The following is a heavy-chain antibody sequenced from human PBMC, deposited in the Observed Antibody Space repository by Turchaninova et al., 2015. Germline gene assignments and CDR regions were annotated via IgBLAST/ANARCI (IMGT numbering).Heavy chain of an antibody. D-gene: IGHD3-16*01. CDR2: IFYSGST. CDR3: ASHGGGYNWFDP. Sequence: QVQLQESGPGLVKPSETLSLTCTVPGGSIRSYYWTWIRQPPGKGLEWNGYIFYSGSTNYNPSLKGPVTISVDTSKNQFSLKLSSVTPADTAVYYCASHGGGYNWFDPWGQGTLVTVSS. CDR1: GGSIRSYY. V-gene: IGHV4-59*01. J-gene: IGHJ5*02.